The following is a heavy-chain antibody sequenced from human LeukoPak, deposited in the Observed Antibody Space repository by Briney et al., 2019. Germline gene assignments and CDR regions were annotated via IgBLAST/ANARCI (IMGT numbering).Heavy chain of an antibody. D-gene: IGHD3-10*01. CDR2: IRSKAYGATT. J-gene: IGHJ6*02. V-gene: IGHV3-49*04. Sequence: GGSLRLSCTASGFIFGDHAMSWVRQAPGKGLEWVGFIRSKAYGATTEYAASVKGRSTISRDDSKGIAYLQMDNLKTEDTALYYCTRGPILLWIHNGMDVWGQGTTVTVSS. CDR1: GFIFGDHA. CDR3: TRGPILLWIHNGMDV.